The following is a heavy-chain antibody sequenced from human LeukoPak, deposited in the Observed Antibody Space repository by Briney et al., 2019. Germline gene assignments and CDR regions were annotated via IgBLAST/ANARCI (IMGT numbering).Heavy chain of an antibody. CDR1: GFTFSSYT. CDR3: ARDTAMVPYYFDY. Sequence: PGGSLRLSCAASGFTFSSYTMNWVRQAPGKGLEWVSSISSSSNYIYYADSVKGRFTISRDNAKNSLYLQMNSLRAEDTAVYYCARDTAMVPYYFDYWGRGTLVTVSS. D-gene: IGHD5-18*01. CDR2: ISSSSNYI. V-gene: IGHV3-21*01. J-gene: IGHJ4*02.